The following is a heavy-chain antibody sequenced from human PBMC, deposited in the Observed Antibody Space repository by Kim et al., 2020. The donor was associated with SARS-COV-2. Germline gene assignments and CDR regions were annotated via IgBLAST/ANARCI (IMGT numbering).Heavy chain of an antibody. CDR1: GFTFTMYW. CDR2: INQDGSAK. J-gene: IGHJ4*02. D-gene: IGHD3-16*02. Sequence: GGSLRLSCAASGFTFTMYWMSWVRQAPGKGLEWVANINQDGSAKYCADSVKGRFTISRDNATNSLYLQMNSLRAEDTAVYYCARGFYIYRDYFDYWGQGALVTVSS. V-gene: IGHV3-7*03. CDR3: ARGFYIYRDYFDY.